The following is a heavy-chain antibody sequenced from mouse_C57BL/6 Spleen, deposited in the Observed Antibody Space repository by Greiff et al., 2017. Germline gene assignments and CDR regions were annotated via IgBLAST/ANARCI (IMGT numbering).Heavy chain of an antibody. V-gene: IGHV1-82*01. D-gene: IGHD4-1*02. CDR2: IYPGDGDT. J-gene: IGHJ3*01. Sequence: QVQLQQSGPELVKPGASVKISCKASGYAFSSSWMNWVKQRPGKGLEWIGRIYPGDGDTNYNGKFKGKATLTADKSSSTAYMQLSSLTSEDSAVYFCARSTGTADWGQGTLVTVSA. CDR3: ARSTGTAD. CDR1: GYAFSSSW.